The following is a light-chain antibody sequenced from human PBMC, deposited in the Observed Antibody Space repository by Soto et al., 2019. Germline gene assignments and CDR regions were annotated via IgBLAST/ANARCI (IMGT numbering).Light chain of an antibody. CDR3: QPYYSIPT. Sequence: DIVMTQSPDSLAVSLCERATINCKSSESVLYSSNNKNYLTWYRRKPGQPPRLLNYWASSRASGGPDRFSDSGSGTDFTPTTSRLQAEAVAVSYCQPYYSIPTFGPGTKLEV. CDR1: ESVLYSSNNKNY. J-gene: IGKJ2*01. CDR2: WAS. V-gene: IGKV4-1*01.